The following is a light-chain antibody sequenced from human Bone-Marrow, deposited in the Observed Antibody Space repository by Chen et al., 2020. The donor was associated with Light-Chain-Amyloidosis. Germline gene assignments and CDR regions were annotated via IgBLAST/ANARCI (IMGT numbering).Light chain of an antibody. CDR1: DLPTKY. CDR2: RDT. V-gene: IGLV3-25*03. J-gene: IGLJ2*01. Sequence: SHELPQPTSVSVPPGQTARITCTGDDLPTKYAYWYQQKPGQAPVLVIHRDTERPSGISERFSGSSSGTTATLTISGVQAEDEADYHCQSADSSGTYEVIFGGGTKLTVL. CDR3: QSADSSGTYEVI.